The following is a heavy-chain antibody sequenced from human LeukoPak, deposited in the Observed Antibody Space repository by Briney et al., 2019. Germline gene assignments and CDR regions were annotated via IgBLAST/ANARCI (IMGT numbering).Heavy chain of an antibody. CDR2: IKQDGSEK. Sequence: GGSLRLSCAASGFTISSYWMSWVRQASGKGLEWVANIKQDGSEKYYVDSVKGRFTISRDNAKNSLYLQMNSLRAEDTAVYYCARDDCSSISCYHNWFDPWGQGTLVTVSS. V-gene: IGHV3-7*01. J-gene: IGHJ5*02. CDR1: GFTISSYW. CDR3: ARDDCSSISCYHNWFDP. D-gene: IGHD2-2*01.